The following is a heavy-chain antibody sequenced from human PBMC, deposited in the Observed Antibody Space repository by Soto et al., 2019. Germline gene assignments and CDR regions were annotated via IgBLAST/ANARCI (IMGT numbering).Heavy chain of an antibody. Sequence: QVQLVESGGGVVQPGRSLRLSCAASGFTFSSYGMHWVRQAPGKGLEWVAVIWYDGSNKYYADSVKGRFTISRDNSKNTLYLQMNSLRAEDTAVYYCARDGTSRWIVVVPAATSPEDYMDVWGKGTTVTVSS. CDR1: GFTFSSYG. CDR3: ARDGTSRWIVVVPAATSPEDYMDV. J-gene: IGHJ6*03. CDR2: IWYDGSNK. V-gene: IGHV3-33*01. D-gene: IGHD2-2*01.